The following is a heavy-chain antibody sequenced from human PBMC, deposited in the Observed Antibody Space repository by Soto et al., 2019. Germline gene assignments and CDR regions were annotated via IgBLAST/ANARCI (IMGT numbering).Heavy chain of an antibody. CDR2: ISSTSSYT. D-gene: IGHD3-10*01. CDR3: ARWVRGLIAYGMDV. CDR1: VFTFSDYY. V-gene: IGHV3-11*06. Sequence: GWSLRLSCSASVFTFSDYYMSWIRQAPGKGLECISYISSTSSYTNYADSVKGRFTISRDNAKNSLFLQMNSLRVEDTAVYYCARWVRGLIAYGMDVWGQGTTVTVSS. J-gene: IGHJ6*02.